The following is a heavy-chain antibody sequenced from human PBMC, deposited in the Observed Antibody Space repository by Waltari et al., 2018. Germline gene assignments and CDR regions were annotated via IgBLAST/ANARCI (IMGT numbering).Heavy chain of an antibody. V-gene: IGHV4-38-2*01. CDR1: GYSMRSGYY. CDR3: VAAKEYYYDGSGDDAFET. Sequence: QVQLQESGPGLAKSSETLSLTCDVSGYSMRSGYYWGWIRQPPRKGLEWIASLYPGGSSYDNPSRRSRVTISVDTSRNQFSLEMTSVTATDTATYYCVAAKEYYYDGSGDDAFETWGQGTLVTVSS. CDR2: LYPGGSS. J-gene: IGHJ3*02. D-gene: IGHD3-22*01.